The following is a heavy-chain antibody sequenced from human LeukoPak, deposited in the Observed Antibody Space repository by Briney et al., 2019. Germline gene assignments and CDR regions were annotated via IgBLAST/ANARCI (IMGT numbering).Heavy chain of an antibody. Sequence: PSGTLSLTCAVSGASINSSFSWCWVRQPPGKGLEWIGEIHHSGNSNYNPSVKSRVTISVDTSKNQFSLKLSSVTAADTAVYYCARGRRYSSSSRAFDIWGQGTMVTVSS. V-gene: IGHV4-4*02. J-gene: IGHJ3*02. CDR2: IHHSGNS. CDR1: GASINSSFS. D-gene: IGHD6-6*01. CDR3: ARGRRYSSSSRAFDI.